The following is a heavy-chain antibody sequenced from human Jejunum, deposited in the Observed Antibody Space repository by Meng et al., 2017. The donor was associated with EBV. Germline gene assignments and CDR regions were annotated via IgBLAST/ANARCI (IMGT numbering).Heavy chain of an antibody. CDR2: MNPNSGYT. D-gene: IGHD3/OR15-3a*01. Sequence: QVQLVQSGAEATKPGASVKVSCKTSGYTFTSFDINWVRQAPGQGLEWMGCMNPNSGYTVYAQKFQGRVAMTRDTSMSTVFMELTSLRSEDTAVYYCARAMDLFDYRGHGTLGTVS. V-gene: IGHV1-8*01. CDR3: ARAMDLFDY. J-gene: IGHJ4*01. CDR1: GYTFTSFD.